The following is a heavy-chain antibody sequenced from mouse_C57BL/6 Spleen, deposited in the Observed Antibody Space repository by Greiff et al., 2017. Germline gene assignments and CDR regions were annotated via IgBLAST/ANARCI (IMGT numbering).Heavy chain of an antibody. J-gene: IGHJ4*01. V-gene: IGHV1-64*01. D-gene: IGHD1-1*01. Sequence: QVKLQQPGGELVKPGASVKLSCKASGYTFTSYWMHWVRQRPGQGLEWMGMIHPNSGSTNYQEKFKSKATLTVDKSCSTSYMQISSLKSEDSAVYYCARDYYGSTSAMA. CDR3: ARDYYGSTSAMA. CDR2: IHPNSGST. CDR1: GYTFTSYW.